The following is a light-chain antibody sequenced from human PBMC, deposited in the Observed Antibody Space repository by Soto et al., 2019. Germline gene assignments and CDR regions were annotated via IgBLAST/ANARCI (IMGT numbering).Light chain of an antibody. CDR1: HSNIGSNR. Sequence: QAVVTQPPSVSGTPGQRVTISCSGSHSNIGSNRVKWYRQFPGMAPSSLIYANDQRPSGVPDRFSGSKSGTSASLAISGLQSEDEAEYYCASWDDSLYGVIFGGGTKLTVL. J-gene: IGLJ2*01. CDR3: ASWDDSLYGVI. V-gene: IGLV1-44*01. CDR2: AND.